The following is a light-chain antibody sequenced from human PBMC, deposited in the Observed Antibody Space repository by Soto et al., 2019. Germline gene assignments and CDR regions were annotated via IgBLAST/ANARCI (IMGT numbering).Light chain of an antibody. J-gene: IGKJ1*01. CDR3: QQYYSTPWT. CDR2: WAS. V-gene: IGKV4-1*01. Sequence: DIVMTQSPDSLAVSLGERATINCKSSQSVLYRSNNKNYLARYQHKPGQPPKLLIYWASTRESGVPDRFSGSGSGTDFTLTISSLQAEDVAVYYCQQYYSTPWTFGQGTKVEIK. CDR1: QSVLYRSNNKNY.